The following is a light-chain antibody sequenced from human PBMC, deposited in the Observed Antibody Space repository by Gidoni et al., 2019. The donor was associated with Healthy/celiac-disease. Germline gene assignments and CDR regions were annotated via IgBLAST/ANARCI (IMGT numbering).Light chain of an antibody. CDR3: NSRDSSGNFL. CDR1: SLRSYY. J-gene: IGLJ1*01. CDR2: GKN. V-gene: IGLV3-19*01. Sequence: SSELTQDPAVSVALGQTVRITCQGDSLRSYYASWYQQKPGQAPVLVTYGKNNRPSGIPDRFSGSSSGNTASLTITGAQAEDEADYYCNSRDSSGNFLFGTGTKVTVL.